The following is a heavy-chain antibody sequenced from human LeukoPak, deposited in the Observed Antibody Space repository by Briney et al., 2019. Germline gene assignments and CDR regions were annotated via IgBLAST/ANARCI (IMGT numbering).Heavy chain of an antibody. J-gene: IGHJ4*02. D-gene: IGHD5-12*01. Sequence: GGSLRLSCAASGFTFSDYYMSWIRQVPGKGLEWVSAIRGSGDSTYYADSVKGRFTISRDSSKNTLYLQMNSLRAEDTAVYYCAKYLSGYGTRYWGQGTLVTVSS. CDR1: GFTFSDYY. CDR3: AKYLSGYGTRY. CDR2: IRGSGDST. V-gene: IGHV3-23*01.